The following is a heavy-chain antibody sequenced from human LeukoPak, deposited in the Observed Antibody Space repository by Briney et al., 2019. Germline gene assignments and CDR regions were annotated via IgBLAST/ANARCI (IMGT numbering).Heavy chain of an antibody. CDR1: YFTFTDTW. J-gene: IGHJ4*02. Sequence: GGSLRLSCAASYFTFTDTWMNWVRQAPGKGLEWVGRIKSEIDGGTTDYAAPVKGRFTISRDDSKNTLYLQMNSLKTEDTAVYYCTTEDVVVTAAVDYWGQGTLVTVSS. CDR2: IKSEIDGGTT. D-gene: IGHD2-21*02. CDR3: TTEDVVVTAAVDY. V-gene: IGHV3-15*07.